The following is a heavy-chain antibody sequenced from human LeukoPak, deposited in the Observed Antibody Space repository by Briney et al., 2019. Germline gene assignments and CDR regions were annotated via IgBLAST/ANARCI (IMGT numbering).Heavy chain of an antibody. J-gene: IGHJ4*02. CDR1: GGSISSYY. CDR2: IYYSGST. Sequence: SETLSLTCTVSGGSISSYYWSWIRQPPGKGLEWIGYIYYSGSTNYNPSLKSRVTISVDTSKTQFSLKVSSVTAADTAVYYCARRVTGRGTYYFDYWGQGTLVTVSS. V-gene: IGHV4-59*08. CDR3: ARRVTGRGTYYFDY. D-gene: IGHD3-16*01.